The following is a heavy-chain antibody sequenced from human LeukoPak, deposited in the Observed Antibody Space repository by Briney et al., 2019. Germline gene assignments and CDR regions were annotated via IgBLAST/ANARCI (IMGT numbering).Heavy chain of an antibody. CDR2: IYYSGST. CDR3: ARARRPTYYFDY. J-gene: IGHJ4*02. V-gene: IGHV4-31*01. Sequence: PSETLSLTCTVSGGSISSGGYYGRWIRQHPGKGLEWIGYIYYSGSTYYNPSLKSLVTISVDTSKNQFSLKLSSVTAADTAVYYCARARRPTYYFDYWGQGTLVTVSS. CDR1: GGSISSGGYY.